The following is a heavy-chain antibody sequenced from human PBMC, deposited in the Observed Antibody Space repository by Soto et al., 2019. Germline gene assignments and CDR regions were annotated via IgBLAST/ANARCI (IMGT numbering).Heavy chain of an antibody. CDR3: ARGRASGSYYLLDY. CDR2: INPNSGNI. CDR1: GNTFTSYD. V-gene: IGHV1-8*01. Sequence: ASVKVSCKASGNTFTSYDINWLRQATGHGLEWMGWINPNSGNIGYAQKFQGRVTMTRDTAIRTAYMEVSRLRTDDTAVYYCARGRASGSYYLLDYWGQGTLVTVSS. D-gene: IGHD3-10*01. J-gene: IGHJ4*02.